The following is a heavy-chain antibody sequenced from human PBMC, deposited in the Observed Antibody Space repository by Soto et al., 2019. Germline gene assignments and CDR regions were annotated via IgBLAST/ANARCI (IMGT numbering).Heavy chain of an antibody. CDR3: ARVDCSSTSCYTSHYYYYGMDV. CDR1: GYTFTSYG. V-gene: IGHV1-18*01. Sequence: ASVKVSCKASGYTFTSYGISWVRQAPGQGLEWMGWISAYNGNTNYAQKLQGRVTMTTDTSTSTAYMELRSLRSDDTAVYYCARVDCSSTSCYTSHYYYYGMDVWAKGPRSPSP. D-gene: IGHD2-2*02. J-gene: IGHJ6*02. CDR2: ISAYNGNT.